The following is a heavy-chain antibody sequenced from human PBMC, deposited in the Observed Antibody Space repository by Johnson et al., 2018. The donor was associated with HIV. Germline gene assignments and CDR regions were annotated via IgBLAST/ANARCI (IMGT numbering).Heavy chain of an antibody. D-gene: IGHD7-27*01. Sequence: QMLLVESGGVLVQPGRSLRLSCAASGFTFSTYGIHWVRQAPGKGLEWVTFISYDGSNKYYADSVKGRFTISRDNSKNTLYLQMNSLRAEDTAVYYCARGGDDAFDIWGQGTMVTVSS. CDR3: ARGGDDAFDI. V-gene: IGHV3-30*03. CDR2: ISYDGSNK. J-gene: IGHJ3*02. CDR1: GFTFSTYG.